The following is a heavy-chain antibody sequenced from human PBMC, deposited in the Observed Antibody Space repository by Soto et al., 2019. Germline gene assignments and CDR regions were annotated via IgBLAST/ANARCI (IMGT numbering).Heavy chain of an antibody. CDR2: IYPGDSDT. J-gene: IGHJ6*02. CDR3: ARQGVAGLPYYYYYGMDV. D-gene: IGHD6-19*01. CDR1: GYSFTSYW. Sequence: GGSLKISCKGSGYSFTSYWIGWVRQMPGKGLEWVGIIYPGDSDTRYSPSFQGQVTISADKSISTAYLQWSSLKASDTAMYYCARQGVAGLPYYYYYGMDVWGQGTTVTVSS. V-gene: IGHV5-51*01.